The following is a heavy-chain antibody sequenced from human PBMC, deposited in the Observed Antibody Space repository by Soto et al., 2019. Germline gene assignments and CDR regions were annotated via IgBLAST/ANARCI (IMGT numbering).Heavy chain of an antibody. V-gene: IGHV3-64*01. CDR3: ARGPLWNYTNYYYYSMDV. CDR2: FSNNGGSP. J-gene: IGHJ6*03. D-gene: IGHD1-7*01. CDR1: GFTFSSYA. Sequence: EVQLVESGGGLVQPGGSLRLSCAASGFTFSSYAMHWVRQAPGKGLEHVAAFSNNGGSPYYLNSVKGRFTISRDNSKNTLYLQMGSLRSDDTAAYFCARGPLWNYTNYYYYSMDVWGTGTTVTVSS.